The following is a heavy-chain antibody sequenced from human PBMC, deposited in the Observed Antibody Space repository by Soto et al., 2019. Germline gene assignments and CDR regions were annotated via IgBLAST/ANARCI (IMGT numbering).Heavy chain of an antibody. V-gene: IGHV4-30-2*01. CDR2: IHHGGNT. J-gene: IGHJ6*02. CDR3: ARAHYGDYGYYMDV. D-gene: IGHD4-17*01. Sequence: QLQLQESGSRLVKPSQTLSLTCAVSGGSISSGGYSWSWIRQPPGKGLEWIGYIHHGGNTYYNPSLKSRVTISVDRSKNQFSLKLTSVTAADTAVYYCARAHYGDYGYYMDVWGQGTTVTVSS. CDR1: GGSISSGGYS.